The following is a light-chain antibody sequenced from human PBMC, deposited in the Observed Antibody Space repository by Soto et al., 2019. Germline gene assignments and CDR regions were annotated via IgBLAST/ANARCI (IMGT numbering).Light chain of an antibody. Sequence: QSALTQPASVSGSPGESITISCTGTSSDVGGYNSVSWYQHHPGKTPKLILYDVGDRPSGVSYRFSGYKSGNTAYLTISGRETAVEPECFRRSFRRSMTNNFGSGSKETVL. CDR3: RSFRRSMTNN. CDR1: SSDVGGYNS. J-gene: IGLJ6*01. CDR2: DVG. V-gene: IGLV2-14*03.